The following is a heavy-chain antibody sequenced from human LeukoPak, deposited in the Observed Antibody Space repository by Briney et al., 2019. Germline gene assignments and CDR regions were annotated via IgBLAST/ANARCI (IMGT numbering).Heavy chain of an antibody. Sequence: PSETLSLTCTVSGGSISSGSYYWSWIRQPAGKGLEWIGRIYTSGRTNYNPSLKSRVTISVDTSKKFSLKLSSVTAADTAVYYCARGDPGRPDAFDIWGQGTIVTVSS. J-gene: IGHJ3*02. CDR1: GGSISSGSYY. CDR2: IYTSGRT. V-gene: IGHV4-61*02. CDR3: ARGDPGRPDAFDI.